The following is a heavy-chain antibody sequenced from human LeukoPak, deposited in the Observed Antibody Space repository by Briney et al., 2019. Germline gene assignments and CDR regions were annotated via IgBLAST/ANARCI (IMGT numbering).Heavy chain of an antibody. Sequence: SETLSLTCTVSGGSLSSYYWSWLRQPPGKGLEWIGYIYYSGSTNYNPSLKGRVTISVDTSKNQFSLKLSSVTAADTAVYDCAGREVGTAIRDAFDIWGQGTMVTVSS. CDR2: IYYSGST. CDR3: AGREVGTAIRDAFDI. D-gene: IGHD2-21*02. V-gene: IGHV4-59*01. J-gene: IGHJ3*02. CDR1: GGSLSSYY.